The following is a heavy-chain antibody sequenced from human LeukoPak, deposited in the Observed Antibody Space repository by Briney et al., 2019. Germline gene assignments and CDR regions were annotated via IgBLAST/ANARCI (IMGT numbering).Heavy chain of an antibody. Sequence: PSETLSLTCTVSGGSITSDHWNWIRQPPGKGLEWIGCIYCSGSTYYNPSLKSRVTISVDMSKNQFSLRLTSVTAADTAVYYCARKNDFDIWGQGTLVTVSS. V-gene: IGHV4-59*01. J-gene: IGHJ3*02. CDR1: GGSITSDH. CDR3: ARKNDFDI. CDR2: IYCSGST. D-gene: IGHD2/OR15-2a*01.